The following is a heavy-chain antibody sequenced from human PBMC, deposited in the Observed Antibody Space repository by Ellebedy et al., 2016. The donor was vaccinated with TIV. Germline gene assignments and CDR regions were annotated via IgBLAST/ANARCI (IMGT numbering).Heavy chain of an antibody. CDR1: GDAFRTYSFY. Sequence: SETLSLXXSVSGDAFRTYSFYWTWIRQPPGKGLEWIGSIYYSGRTSLNSSLRSRVTISLDTSKNQFSLKLTSVTAADTAVYYCARLSYDDFWSGHSPKFDSWGQGTLVTVSS. D-gene: IGHD3-3*01. CDR3: ARLSYDDFWSGHSPKFDS. J-gene: IGHJ4*02. CDR2: IYYSGRT. V-gene: IGHV4-39*01.